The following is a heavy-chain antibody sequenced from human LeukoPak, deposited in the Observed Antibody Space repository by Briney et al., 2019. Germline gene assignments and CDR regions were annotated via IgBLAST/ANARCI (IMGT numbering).Heavy chain of an antibody. Sequence: PSETLSLTCTVSGGSISSYYWSWIRQPPGKGLEWIGYIYYSGSTNYNPSLKSRVTISVDTSKNQFSLKLSSVTAAVTAVYYCARGSFSPDFDYWGQGTLVTVSS. V-gene: IGHV4-59*01. J-gene: IGHJ4*02. CDR2: IYYSGST. CDR1: GGSISSYY. D-gene: IGHD2/OR15-2a*01. CDR3: ARGSFSPDFDY.